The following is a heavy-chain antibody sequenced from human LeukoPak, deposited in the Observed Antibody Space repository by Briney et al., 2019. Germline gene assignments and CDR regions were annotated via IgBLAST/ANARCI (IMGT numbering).Heavy chain of an antibody. J-gene: IGHJ3*02. CDR2: ISGSGDNT. D-gene: IGHD3-22*01. V-gene: IGHV3-23*01. CDR3: AKDLLQTFFFDSSGYYSDVFGM. CDR1: EFTFSNFA. Sequence: GGSLRLSCAASEFTFSNFAMSWVRQAPGKGLEWVSTISGSGDNTYYADSVKGRFTISRDNSKNTLSLHMNTLRAEDTAVYYCAKDLLQTFFFDSSGYYSDVFGMWGKG.